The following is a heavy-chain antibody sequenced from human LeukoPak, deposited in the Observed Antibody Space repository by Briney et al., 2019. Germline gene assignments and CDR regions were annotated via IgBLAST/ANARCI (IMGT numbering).Heavy chain of an antibody. CDR3: ARDPPSGYCSSTSCSP. J-gene: IGHJ5*02. D-gene: IGHD2-2*01. CDR2: IIPILGIA. CDR1: GGTFSSYT. Sequence: SVKVSCKASGGTFSSYTISWVRQAPGQGLEWMGRIIPILGIANYAQKFQGRVTITADKSTSTAHMELSSLRSEDTAVYYCARDPPSGYCSSTSCSPGGRGTLFTVPS. V-gene: IGHV1-69*04.